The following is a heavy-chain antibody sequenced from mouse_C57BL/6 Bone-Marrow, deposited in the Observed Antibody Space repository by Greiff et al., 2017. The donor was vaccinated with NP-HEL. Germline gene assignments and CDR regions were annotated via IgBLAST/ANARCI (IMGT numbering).Heavy chain of an antibody. Sequence: EVQLVESEGGLVQPGSSMKLSCTASGFTFSDYYMAWVRQVPEKGLEWVANINYDGSSTYYLDSLKSRFIISRDNAKNILYLQMSSLKSEDTATYYCARDGGTGDYFDYWGQGTTLTVSS. CDR3: ARDGGTGDYFDY. CDR2: INYDGSST. D-gene: IGHD3-3*01. J-gene: IGHJ2*01. CDR1: GFTFSDYY. V-gene: IGHV5-16*01.